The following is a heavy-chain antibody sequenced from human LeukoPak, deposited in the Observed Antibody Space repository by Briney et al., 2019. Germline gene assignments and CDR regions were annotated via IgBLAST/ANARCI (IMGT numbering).Heavy chain of an antibody. V-gene: IGHV4-39*07. J-gene: IGHJ4*02. Sequence: SETLSLTCTVSGGSISSSSYYWGWIRQPPGKGLEWIGSIYYSGSTYYNPSLKSRVTISVDTSKNQFSLKLSSVTAADTAVYYCARAPDGSTQFDYWGQGTLVTVSS. D-gene: IGHD1-26*01. CDR3: ARAPDGSTQFDY. CDR2: IYYSGST. CDR1: GGSISSSSYY.